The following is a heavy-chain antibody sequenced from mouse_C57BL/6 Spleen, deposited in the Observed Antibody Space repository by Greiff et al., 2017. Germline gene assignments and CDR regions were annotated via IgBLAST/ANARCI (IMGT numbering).Heavy chain of an antibody. J-gene: IGHJ3*01. CDR2: IDPENGDT. CDR1: GFNIKDDY. D-gene: IGHD1-1*01. Sequence: VQLQQSGAELVRPGASVKLSCTASGFNIKDDYMHWVKQRPEQGLEWIGWIDPENGDTEYASKFQGKATITADTSSNTAYLQLSSLTSEDTAVYYCTTNYYGSSSFAYWGQGTLVTVSA. CDR3: TTNYYGSSSFAY. V-gene: IGHV14-4*01.